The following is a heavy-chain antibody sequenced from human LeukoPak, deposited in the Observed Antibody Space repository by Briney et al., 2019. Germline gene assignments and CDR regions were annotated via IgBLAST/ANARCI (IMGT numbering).Heavy chain of an antibody. V-gene: IGHV4-34*01. CDR3: ARPREFCSSTSCPQDFDY. CDR2: INHSGST. CDR1: GGSFSGYY. D-gene: IGHD2-2*01. J-gene: IGHJ4*02. Sequence: PSETLSLTCAVYGGSFSGYYWSWIRQPPGKGLEWIGEINHSGSTNYNPSLKSRVTISVDTSKNQFSLKLSSVTAADTAVYYCARPREFCSSTSCPQDFDYWGQGTLVTVSS.